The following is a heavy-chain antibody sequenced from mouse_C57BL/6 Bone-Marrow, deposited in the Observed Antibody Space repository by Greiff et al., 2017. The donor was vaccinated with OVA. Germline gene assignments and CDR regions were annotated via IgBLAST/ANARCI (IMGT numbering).Heavy chain of an antibody. CDR1: GFTFSDYG. CDR2: ISNLAYSI. J-gene: IGHJ4*01. CDR3: ARSYAMDY. V-gene: IGHV5-15*01. Sequence: EVHLVESGGGLVQPGGSLKLSCAASGFTFSDYGMAWVRQAPRKGPEWVAFISNLAYSIYYADTVTGRFTISRENAKNTLYLKMSSLRSEDTAMYDCARSYAMDYWGQGTAVTVSS.